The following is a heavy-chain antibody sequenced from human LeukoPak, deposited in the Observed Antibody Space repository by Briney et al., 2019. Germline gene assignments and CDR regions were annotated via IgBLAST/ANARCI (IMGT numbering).Heavy chain of an antibody. CDR1: GGSISSYY. Sequence: SETLSLTCTVSGGSISSYYWSWIRQPAGKGLEWIGRIYTSGSTNYNPSLKSRVTISVDTSKNQFSLKLSSVTAADTAVYYCARNRRGYSYGYYYYYMDVWGKGTTVTVSS. V-gene: IGHV4-4*07. D-gene: IGHD5-18*01. CDR2: IYTSGST. CDR3: ARNRRGYSYGYYYYYMDV. J-gene: IGHJ6*03.